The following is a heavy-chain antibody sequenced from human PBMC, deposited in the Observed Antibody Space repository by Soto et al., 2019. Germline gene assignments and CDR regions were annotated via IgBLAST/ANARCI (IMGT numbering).Heavy chain of an antibody. J-gene: IGHJ6*02. Sequence: EVQLVESGGGLVKPGGSLRLSCAASGFTFKDAWMSWVRQAPGKGLEWVGHIKSTDTGGTTDYAAPVKGRFTISKDGSENTLYLQMYGLKTADPAMYFCTCHLDIGGQGTSVIVSS. D-gene: IGHD2-2*01. V-gene: IGHV3-15*01. CDR2: IKSTDTGGTT. CDR1: GFTFKDAW. CDR3: TCHLDI.